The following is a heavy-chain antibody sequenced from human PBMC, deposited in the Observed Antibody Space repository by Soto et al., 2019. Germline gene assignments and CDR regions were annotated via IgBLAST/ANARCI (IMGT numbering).Heavy chain of an antibody. CDR2: ISGSGIST. Sequence: LRLSCAASGFTFSTYPMSWVRQAPGKGLEWVSGISGSGISTYYTDSVKGRFTISRDNSKNTVFLQMNSLRDDDTAVYYCVKPPVITASYYYYDMDVWGQGTTVTVSS. CDR1: GFTFSTYP. D-gene: IGHD4-4*01. CDR3: VKPPVITASYYYYDMDV. J-gene: IGHJ6*02. V-gene: IGHV3-23*01.